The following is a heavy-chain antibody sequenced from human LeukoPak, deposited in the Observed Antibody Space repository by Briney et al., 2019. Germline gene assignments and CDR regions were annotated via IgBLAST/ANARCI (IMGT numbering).Heavy chain of an antibody. D-gene: IGHD2-15*01. CDR1: GYTFTNYG. Sequence: ASVKVSCKASGYTFTNYGVSWVRQAPGQGLEWMGWISAHNGNTDYAQSLQGRVTMTTDTYTSTAYMELRSLRSDDTAMYYCARDRSTHDYWGQGTLVTVSS. CDR3: ARDRSTHDY. V-gene: IGHV1-18*01. J-gene: IGHJ4*02. CDR2: ISAHNGNT.